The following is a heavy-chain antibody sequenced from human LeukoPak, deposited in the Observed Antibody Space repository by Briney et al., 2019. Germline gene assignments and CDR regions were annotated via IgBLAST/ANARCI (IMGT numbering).Heavy chain of an antibody. Sequence: SETLSLTCAVYGGSFSGYYWSWIRQPPGKGLEWIGEINHIGSTNYNPSLKSRVTISVDTSKNQFSLKLSSVTAADTAVYYCARGLGYCSGGSCYGMDVWGKGTTVTASS. CDR3: ARGLGYCSGGSCYGMDV. CDR2: INHIGST. J-gene: IGHJ6*04. V-gene: IGHV4-34*01. CDR1: GGSFSGYY. D-gene: IGHD2-15*01.